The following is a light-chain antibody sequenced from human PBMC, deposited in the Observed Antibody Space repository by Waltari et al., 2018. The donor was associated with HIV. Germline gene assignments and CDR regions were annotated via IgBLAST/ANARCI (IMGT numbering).Light chain of an antibody. CDR1: SSNIGSNY. CDR2: MNN. CDR3: AAWGDSLTSYV. Sequence: QSVLTQPPSASETPGQRVTISCSGSSSNIGSNYVYWYRHLPGTAPKLLIYMNNQRPSGVPDRFSGYKSGTSASLAISGLRSEDEAEYYCAAWGDSLTSYVFGTGTKVTVL. J-gene: IGLJ1*01. V-gene: IGLV1-47*01.